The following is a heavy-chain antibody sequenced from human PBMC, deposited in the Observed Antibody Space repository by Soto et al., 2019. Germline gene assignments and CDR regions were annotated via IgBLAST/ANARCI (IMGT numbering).Heavy chain of an antibody. D-gene: IGHD3-22*01. CDR1: GFTFSSYE. CDR3: ARTLYYHDSSGYSRPGDAFDI. J-gene: IGHJ3*02. V-gene: IGHV3-48*03. Sequence: GGSLRLSCAASGFTFSSYEMNWVRQAPGKGLEWVSYISSSGSTIYYADSVKGRFTISRDNAKNSLYLQMNSLRAEDTAVYYCARTLYYHDSSGYSRPGDAFDIWGQGTMVTVSS. CDR2: ISSSGSTI.